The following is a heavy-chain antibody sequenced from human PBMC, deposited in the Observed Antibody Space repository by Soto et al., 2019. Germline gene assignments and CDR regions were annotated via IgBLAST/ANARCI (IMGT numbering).Heavy chain of an antibody. CDR2: INAGNGNT. Sequence: QVQLVQSGAEVKKPGASVKVSCKASGYTFTSYAMHWVRQAPGQRLEWMGWINAGNGNTKYSQKFQGRVTITSDTSASTAYMELSSLRSEDTAVYYCARDRGGIAAAGTSRLKGWGMDVWGQGTTVTVSS. J-gene: IGHJ6*02. CDR1: GYTFTSYA. D-gene: IGHD6-13*01. CDR3: ARDRGGIAAAGTSRLKGWGMDV. V-gene: IGHV1-3*01.